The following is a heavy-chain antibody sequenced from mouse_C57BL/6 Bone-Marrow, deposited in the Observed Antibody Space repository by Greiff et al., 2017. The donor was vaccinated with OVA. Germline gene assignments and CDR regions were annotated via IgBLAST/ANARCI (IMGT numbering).Heavy chain of an antibody. J-gene: IGHJ4*01. CDR3: ARGNFGSSFYAMDY. CDR2: IDPANDNT. CDR1: GFNIKNTY. V-gene: IGHV14-3*01. D-gene: IGHD1-1*01. Sequence: EVQLHQSVAELVRPGASVKLSCTASGFNIKNTYMHWVQQRPEQGLEWIGRIDPANDNTKYAPKFQGKATMTADTSSNTAYLQLSSLSSEDTAVYCCARGNFGSSFYAMDYWGQGTSVTVSS.